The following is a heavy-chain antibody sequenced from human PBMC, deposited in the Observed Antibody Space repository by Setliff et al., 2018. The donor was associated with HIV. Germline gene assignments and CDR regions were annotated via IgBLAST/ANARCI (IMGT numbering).Heavy chain of an antibody. J-gene: IGHJ4*02. D-gene: IGHD3-10*01. CDR2: IYYSGST. Sequence: SETLSLTCTVSGGSISSSSYYWGWIRQPPGKGLEWIGSIYYSGSTYYNPSLKSRVTISVDTSKNQFSPKLSSVTAADTAVYYCARQPSRMVAFDYWGQGTLVTVSS. V-gene: IGHV4-39*01. CDR1: GGSISSSSYY. CDR3: ARQPSRMVAFDY.